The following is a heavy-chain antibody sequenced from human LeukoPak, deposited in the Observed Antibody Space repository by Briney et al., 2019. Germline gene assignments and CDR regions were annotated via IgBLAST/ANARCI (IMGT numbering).Heavy chain of an antibody. Sequence: AASVKVSCKASGFTFTSSAMQWVRQARGQRLEWIGWIVVGSGNTNYAQKFQERVTITRDMSTSTAYMELSSLRSEDTAVYYCAAGEYSGSYFFDYWGQGTLVTVSS. J-gene: IGHJ4*02. CDR2: IVVGSGNT. CDR3: AAGEYSGSYFFDY. CDR1: GFTFTSSA. V-gene: IGHV1-58*02. D-gene: IGHD1-26*01.